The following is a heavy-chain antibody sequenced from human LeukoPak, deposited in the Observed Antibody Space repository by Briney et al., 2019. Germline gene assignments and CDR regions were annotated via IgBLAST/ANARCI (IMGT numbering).Heavy chain of an antibody. J-gene: IGHJ6*02. V-gene: IGHV3-49*04. CDR3: TRGPIQLWIHNATDV. CDR2: IRSKAYGGTI. CDR1: GFTFGDYA. D-gene: IGHD5-18*01. Sequence: GGSLRLSCTTSGFTFGDYAMSWVRQAPGKGLEWVGFIRSKAYGGTIEYAASVKGRFTISRDDSKSIAYLQMNSLKIEDTALYYCTRGPIQLWIHNATDVWGQGTTVTVSS.